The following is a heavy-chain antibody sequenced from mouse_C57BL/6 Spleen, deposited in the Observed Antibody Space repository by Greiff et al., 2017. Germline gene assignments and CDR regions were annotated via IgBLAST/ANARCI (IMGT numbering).Heavy chain of an antibody. D-gene: IGHD1-1*01. CDR1: GYSFTGYY. V-gene: IGHV1-42*01. Sequence: VQLQQSGPELVKPGASVKISCKASGYSFTGYYMNWVKQSPEKSLEWIGEINPSTGGTTYNQKFKAKATLTVDKSSSTAYMQLKSLTSEDSAVYYWARYYYGSSESMDYWGQGTSVTVSS. CDR2: INPSTGGT. CDR3: ARYYYGSSESMDY. J-gene: IGHJ4*01.